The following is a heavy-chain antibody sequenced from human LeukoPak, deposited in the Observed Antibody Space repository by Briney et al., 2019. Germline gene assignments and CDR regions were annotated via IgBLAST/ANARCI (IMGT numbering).Heavy chain of an antibody. CDR1: GFTLSSYN. D-gene: IGHD6-13*01. CDR2: ISSGGGTI. Sequence: GGSLRLSCVASGFTLSSYNMNWVRQAPGKGLEWVSYISSGGGTIYYADSVKGRFTISRDSAKNSLYLQMDSLRAEDTAVYYCARGIAAAGIHYWGQGTLVTVSS. CDR3: ARGIAAAGIHY. V-gene: IGHV3-48*01. J-gene: IGHJ4*02.